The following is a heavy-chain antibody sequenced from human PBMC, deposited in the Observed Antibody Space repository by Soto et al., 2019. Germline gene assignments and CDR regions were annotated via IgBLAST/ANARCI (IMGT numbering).Heavy chain of an antibody. J-gene: IGHJ4*02. CDR1: GGTLSSFINYP. CDR2: IVPNVGTV. D-gene: IGHD2-8*01. V-gene: IGHV1-69*06. CDR3: ARRDTNGFLRYFDN. Sequence: QMQLVQCGAEVKKPGSSVKVSCKASGGTLSSFINYPINWVRQAPGQGLEWMGGIVPNVGTVNYAQKFQGRVTITADKSTGTAYMEVSSLRSEDTALYYCARRDTNGFLRYFDNWGQGTLVTVSS.